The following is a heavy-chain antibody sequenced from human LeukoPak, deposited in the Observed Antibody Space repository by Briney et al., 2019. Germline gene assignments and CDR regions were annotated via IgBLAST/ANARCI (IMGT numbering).Heavy chain of an antibody. Sequence: GESLKISCKGSGYSFTSYWIGWVRQMPGKGLEWMGIIYPGDSDTRYSPSFQGQVTISADKSISTAYLQWSSLKASDTAMYYCARGYCGGDCCSPGEAFDIWGQGTMVTVSS. J-gene: IGHJ3*02. V-gene: IGHV5-51*01. CDR3: ARGYCGGDCCSPGEAFDI. D-gene: IGHD2-21*01. CDR2: IYPGDSDT. CDR1: GYSFTSYW.